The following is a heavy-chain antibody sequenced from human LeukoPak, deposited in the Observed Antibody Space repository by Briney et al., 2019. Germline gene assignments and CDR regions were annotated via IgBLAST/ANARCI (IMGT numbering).Heavy chain of an antibody. CDR3: ASLNGDYDWFDP. Sequence: GGPLRLSCAASGFTFSSYSMNWVRQAPGKGLEWVSSISSSSSYIYYADSVKGRFTISRDNAKNSLYLQMNSLRAEDTAVYYCASLNGDYDWFDPWGQGTLVTVSS. V-gene: IGHV3-21*01. D-gene: IGHD4-17*01. CDR2: ISSSSSYI. J-gene: IGHJ5*02. CDR1: GFTFSSYS.